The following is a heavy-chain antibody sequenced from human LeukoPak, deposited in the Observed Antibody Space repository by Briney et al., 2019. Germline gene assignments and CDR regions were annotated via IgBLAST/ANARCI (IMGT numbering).Heavy chain of an antibody. CDR3: ARIPGYSSSWYDVYFDY. D-gene: IGHD6-13*01. CDR2: ISSSCSTI. Sequence: PGGSLRLSCAASGFTFSSYEMNWVRQAPGKGLEWVSYISSSCSTIYYADSVKGRFTISRDNAKNSLYLQMNSLRAEDTAVYYCARIPGYSSSWYDVYFDYWGQGTLVTVSS. J-gene: IGHJ4*02. CDR1: GFTFSSYE. V-gene: IGHV3-48*03.